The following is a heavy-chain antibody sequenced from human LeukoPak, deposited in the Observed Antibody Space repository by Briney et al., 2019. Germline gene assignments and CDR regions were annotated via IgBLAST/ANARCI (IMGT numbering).Heavy chain of an antibody. V-gene: IGHV3-23*01. Sequence: TGGSLRLSCVASGFTLTYFTMSWVRQAPGKGLEWVSGISDSGGDTYHADSVKGRFTISRDNSRNTLYLQMNSLRAEDTAVYYCARVPGSYYVDFDYWGQGTLVTVSS. D-gene: IGHD3-10*01. J-gene: IGHJ4*02. CDR1: GFTLTYFT. CDR3: ARVPGSYYVDFDY. CDR2: ISDSGGDT.